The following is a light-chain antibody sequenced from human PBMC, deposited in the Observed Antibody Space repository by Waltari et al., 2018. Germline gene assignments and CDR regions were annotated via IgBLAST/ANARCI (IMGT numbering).Light chain of an antibody. CDR2: VVS. CDR3: SSYMNSSLV. CDR1: TSDIGGDKY. J-gene: IGLJ3*02. Sequence: QSALTQPASVSGSPGQSITLSCPGTTSDIGGDKYVSWYQQHPGKAPKLMIYVVSNRPSGVSNRFSGSKSGSTASLTISGLQSEDEADYYCSSYMNSSLVFGAGTKVTVL. V-gene: IGLV2-14*01.